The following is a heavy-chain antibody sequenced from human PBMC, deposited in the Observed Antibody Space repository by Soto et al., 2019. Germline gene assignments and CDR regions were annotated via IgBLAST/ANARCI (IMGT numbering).Heavy chain of an antibody. CDR2: IYYSGST. J-gene: IGHJ3*02. Sequence: SETLSVTCTVSGGSISSYYWSWIRQPPGKGLEWIGYIYYSGSTNYNPSLKSRVTISVDTSKNQFSLKLSSVTAADTAVYYCARDIAARPHAFDIWGQGTMVTVSS. D-gene: IGHD6-6*01. CDR3: ARDIAARPHAFDI. CDR1: GGSISSYY. V-gene: IGHV4-59*01.